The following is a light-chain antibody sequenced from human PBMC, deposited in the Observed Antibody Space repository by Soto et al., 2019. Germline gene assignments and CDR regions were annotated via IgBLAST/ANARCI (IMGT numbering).Light chain of an antibody. CDR1: QSVSSSY. Sequence: EVGLTQSPGTLSLSPGERAILSCRASQSVSSSYLVWYQQKSGQAPRLLMSAASSRATGIPDRFSGGGSGTDFTLTISRLEPEDFAVYYCQQFSSYPLTFGGGTKVDIK. J-gene: IGKJ4*01. V-gene: IGKV3-20*01. CDR2: AAS. CDR3: QQFSSYPLT.